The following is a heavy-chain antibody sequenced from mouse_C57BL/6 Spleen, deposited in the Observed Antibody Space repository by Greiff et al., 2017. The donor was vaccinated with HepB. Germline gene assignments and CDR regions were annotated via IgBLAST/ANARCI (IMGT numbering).Heavy chain of an antibody. CDR1: GYTFTSYW. D-gene: IGHD1-1*01. Sequence: VQLQQPGAELVMPGASVKLSCKASGYTFTSYWMHWVKQRPGQGLEWIGEIDPSDSYTNYNQKFKGKSTLTVDKSSSTSYMQLSSVTSEDSAVYYCARFITTVVATNYFDYWGQGTTLTVSS. V-gene: IGHV1-69*01. CDR3: ARFITTVVATNYFDY. J-gene: IGHJ2*01. CDR2: IDPSDSYT.